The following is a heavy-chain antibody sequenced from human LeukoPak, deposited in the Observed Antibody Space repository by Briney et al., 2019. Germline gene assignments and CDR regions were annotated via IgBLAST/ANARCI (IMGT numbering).Heavy chain of an antibody. D-gene: IGHD4-17*01. Sequence: GASVKVSCKASGYTFTSYGISWVRQAPGQGLEWMGWISAYNGNTNYAQKLQGRVTMTTDTSTSTAYMELRSLRSDDTAVYYCARDPYGDYTLYYYYYGMDVWGQGTTVTVSS. CDR2: ISAYNGNT. CDR1: GYTFTSYG. CDR3: ARDPYGDYTLYYYYYGMDV. J-gene: IGHJ6*02. V-gene: IGHV1-18*01.